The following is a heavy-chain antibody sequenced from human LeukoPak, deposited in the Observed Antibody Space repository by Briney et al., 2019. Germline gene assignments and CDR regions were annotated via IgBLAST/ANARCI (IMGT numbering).Heavy chain of an antibody. CDR1: GGSISSSTYY. CDR3: ARTYGDYDDAFDV. Sequence: SETLSLTCTVAGGSISSSTYYWGWIRQPPGKGLEWIGSIYYSGSTYNNPSLKSRVTIFVDTSKNQFSLKLSSVTATDTAVYYCARTYGDYDDAFDVWGQGAMVTVSS. J-gene: IGHJ3*01. CDR2: IYYSGST. D-gene: IGHD4-17*01. V-gene: IGHV4-39*01.